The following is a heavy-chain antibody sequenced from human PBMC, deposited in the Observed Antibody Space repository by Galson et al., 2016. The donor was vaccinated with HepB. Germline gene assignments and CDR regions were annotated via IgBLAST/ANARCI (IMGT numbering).Heavy chain of an antibody. Sequence: SLRLSCAASGFTFSSYAMPWVRQAPGKGLEWVSGITSDGNLQYYADSVKGRFTISRDNPKHTLSLQMNNLRAEDTALYYCAKTEGSYEHSFDYWGQGTLVTVSS. D-gene: IGHD2-15*01. CDR1: GFTFSSYA. V-gene: IGHV3-30*18. J-gene: IGHJ4*02. CDR2: ITSDGNLQ. CDR3: AKTEGSYEHSFDY.